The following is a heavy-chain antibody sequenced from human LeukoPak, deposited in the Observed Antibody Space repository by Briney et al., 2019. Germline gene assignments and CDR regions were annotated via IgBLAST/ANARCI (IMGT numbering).Heavy chain of an antibody. V-gene: IGHV3-33*08. CDR1: GFTFSDHY. Sequence: PGGSLRLSCAASGFTFSDHYMSWIRQAPGKGLEWVAVIWYDGSNKYYADSVKGRFTISRDNSKNTLYLQMNSLRAEDTAVYYCARDQSGLRNDYWGQGTLVTVSS. CDR2: IWYDGSNK. CDR3: ARDQSGLRNDY. J-gene: IGHJ4*02. D-gene: IGHD5/OR15-5a*01.